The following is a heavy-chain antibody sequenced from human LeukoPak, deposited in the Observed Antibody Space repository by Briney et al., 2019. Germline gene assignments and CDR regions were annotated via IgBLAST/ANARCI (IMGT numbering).Heavy chain of an antibody. V-gene: IGHV3-66*01. CDR1: GVTVSGSY. CDR3: VRVRYSGSWFPVPNFDC. CDR2: IYTSGDT. D-gene: IGHD1-26*01. J-gene: IGHJ4*02. Sequence: PGGSLRLSCAASGVTVSGSYMSWVRQAPGKGLEWVSVIYTSGDTYYADSVKGRFTISRDSSKNTLYLQMNTLRTEDTAVYYGVRVRYSGSWFPVPNFDCWGQGTLVTVSS.